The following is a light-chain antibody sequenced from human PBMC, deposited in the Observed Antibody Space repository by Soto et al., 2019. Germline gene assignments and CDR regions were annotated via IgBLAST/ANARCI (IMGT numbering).Light chain of an antibody. CDR2: EVS. J-gene: IGKJ5*01. V-gene: IGKV2D-29*02. CDR1: QSLLYSNGETF. Sequence: DVVMTQSPLSLPVTLGQPASISCRSSQSLLYSNGETFLFWYLQKPGQSPQLLIYEVSTRVSGVPDRFSGSGSGTDFTLEISRVETDDVGIHYCMQSTQLPPTFGQGTRLEIK. CDR3: MQSTQLPPT.